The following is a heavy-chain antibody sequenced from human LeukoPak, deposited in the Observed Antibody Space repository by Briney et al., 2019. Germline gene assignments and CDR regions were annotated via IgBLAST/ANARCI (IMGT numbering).Heavy chain of an antibody. CDR1: GGTFSSYT. D-gene: IGHD3-22*01. J-gene: IGHJ4*02. V-gene: IGHV1-69*02. CDR3: ASPYYYDSSGYYYFDY. Sequence: SVKVSCKASGGTFSSYTISWVRQAPGQGLEWMGRIIPILSIANYAQKFQGRVTITADKSTSTAYMELSSLRSEDTAVYYCASPYYYDSSGYYYFDYWGQGTLVTVSS. CDR2: IIPILSIA.